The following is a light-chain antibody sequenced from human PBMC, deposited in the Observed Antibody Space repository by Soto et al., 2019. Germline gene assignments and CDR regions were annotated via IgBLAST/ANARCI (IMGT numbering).Light chain of an antibody. CDR3: QQYETFSGT. Sequence: DIPLTHSHSTLSASSLVTVTLXSRASQSVSGWLAWYQQKPGEAPKLLIYDASALPRGVPSRFSGSGSGTKFTLTIASLQPDDFATYYCQQYETFSGTFGPGTKVDNK. CDR2: DAS. J-gene: IGKJ1*01. V-gene: IGKV1-5*01. CDR1: QSVSGW.